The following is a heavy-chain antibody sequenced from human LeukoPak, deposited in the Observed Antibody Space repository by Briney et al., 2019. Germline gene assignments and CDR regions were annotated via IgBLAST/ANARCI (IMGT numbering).Heavy chain of an antibody. CDR1: GGTFSSYA. CDR2: IIPIFGTA. Sequence: GASVKVSCKASGGTFSSYAISWVRQAPGQGLEWIGGIIPIFGTANYAQKFQVRVTITTDESTSTAYMELSSLRSEDTAVYYCARGPSMHYYYYYMDVWGKGTTVTVSS. CDR3: ARGPSMHYYYYYMDV. V-gene: IGHV1-69*05. J-gene: IGHJ6*03.